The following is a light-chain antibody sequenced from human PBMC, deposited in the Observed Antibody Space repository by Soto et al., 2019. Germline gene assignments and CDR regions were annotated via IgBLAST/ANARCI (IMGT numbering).Light chain of an antibody. Sequence: DIQMTQSPSSLSTSVGDRVTITCRTRQSINNYLNWYQQKPGKAPKLLIYGASSLQSGVTSRFSGSGSGTDFTLTISSLQPEDFATYYGQQSYSAPWTFGQGTKVEIK. V-gene: IGKV1-39*01. J-gene: IGKJ1*01. CDR1: QSINNY. CDR3: QQSYSAPWT. CDR2: GAS.